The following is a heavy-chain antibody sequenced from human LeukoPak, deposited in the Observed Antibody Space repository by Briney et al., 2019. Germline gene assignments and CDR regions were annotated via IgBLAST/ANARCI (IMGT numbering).Heavy chain of an antibody. CDR2: ISSSSGYI. CDR1: GFTFSSYS. D-gene: IGHD3-10*01. Sequence: PGGSLRLSCAASGFTFSSYSMNWVRQAPGKGLEWVSSISSSSGYIYYADSVKGRFTISRDNAKNSLYLQMNSLRAEDTAVYYCARVGPGAVRWGQGTLVTVSS. CDR3: ARVGPGAVR. V-gene: IGHV3-21*01. J-gene: IGHJ4*02.